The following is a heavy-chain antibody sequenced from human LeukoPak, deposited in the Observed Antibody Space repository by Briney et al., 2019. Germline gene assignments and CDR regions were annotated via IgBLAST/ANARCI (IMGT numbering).Heavy chain of an antibody. CDR3: ARHLRYCSGGSCWYYFDY. J-gene: IGHJ4*02. CDR2: IYHSGST. D-gene: IGHD2-15*01. CDR1: GYSISSGYY. Sequence: TSETLSLTCTVSGYSISSGYYWGWIRQPPGKGLEWIGSIYHSGSTYYNPSLKSRVTISVDTSKNQFSLKLSSVTAADTAVYYCARHLRYCSGGSCWYYFDYWGQGTLVTVSS. V-gene: IGHV4-38-2*02.